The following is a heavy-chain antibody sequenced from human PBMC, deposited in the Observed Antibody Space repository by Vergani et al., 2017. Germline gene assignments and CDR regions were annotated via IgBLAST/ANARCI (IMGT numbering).Heavy chain of an antibody. CDR2: ISSSSSYI. V-gene: IGHV3-21*01. CDR1: GFTFSSYS. CDR3: AQMAIAVAGTGYFDY. J-gene: IGHJ4*02. Sequence: EVQLVESGGGLVKPGGSLRLSCAASGFTFSSYSMNWVRQAPGKGLEWVSSISSSSSYIYYADSVKGRFTISRDNAKNSLYLQMNSLRAEDTAVYYCAQMAIAVAGTGYFDYWGQGTLVTVSS. D-gene: IGHD6-19*01.